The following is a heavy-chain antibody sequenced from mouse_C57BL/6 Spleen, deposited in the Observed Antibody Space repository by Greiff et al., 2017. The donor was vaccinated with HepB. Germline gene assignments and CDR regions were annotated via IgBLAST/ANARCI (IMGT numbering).Heavy chain of an antibody. CDR1: GFTFSSYA. CDR3: ARSDYSKGFDY. J-gene: IGHJ2*01. CDR2: ISDGGSYT. Sequence: EVQLVESGGGLVKPGGSLKLSCAASGFTFSSYAMSWVRQTPEKRLEWVATISDGGSYTYYPDNVKGRFTISRDNAKNNLYLQMSHLKSEDTAMYYCARSDYSKGFDYWGQGTTLTVSS. V-gene: IGHV5-4*01. D-gene: IGHD2-5*01.